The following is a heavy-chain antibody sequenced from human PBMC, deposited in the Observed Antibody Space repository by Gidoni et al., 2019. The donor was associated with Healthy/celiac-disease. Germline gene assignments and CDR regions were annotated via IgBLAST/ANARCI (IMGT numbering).Heavy chain of an antibody. CDR1: GFTFSSYA. D-gene: IGHD6-19*01. CDR2: ISYDGSNK. Sequence: QVQLVESGGGVVQPGRSLRLSCAASGFTFSSYAMHWVRQAPGKGLEWVAVISYDGSNKYYADSVKGRFTISRDNSKNTLYLQMNSLRAEDTAVYYCARGAVAGTRVPEEVDIDFDYWGQGTLVTVSS. V-gene: IGHV3-30*01. CDR3: ARGAVAGTRVPEEVDIDFDY. J-gene: IGHJ4*02.